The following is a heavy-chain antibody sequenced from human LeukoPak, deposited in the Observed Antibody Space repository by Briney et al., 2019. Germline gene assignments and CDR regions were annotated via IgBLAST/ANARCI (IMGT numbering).Heavy chain of an antibody. J-gene: IGHJ3*02. V-gene: IGHV3-13*04. CDR2: IHTADDT. D-gene: IGHD2-2*01. CDR3: ARGRCSSPSCSFRLYGLDI. CDR1: GFTFSTYD. Sequence: KPGGSLRLSCVASGFTFSTYDMHWVRQAAGDRLEWVSSIHTADDTCYPDSVKGRFTISRENAKNLLYLQMNSLGAGDTAVYYCARGRCSSPSCSFRLYGLDIWGKGKMVTVIS.